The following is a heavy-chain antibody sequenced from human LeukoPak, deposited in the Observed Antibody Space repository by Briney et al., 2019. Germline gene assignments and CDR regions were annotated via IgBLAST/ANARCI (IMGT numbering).Heavy chain of an antibody. Sequence: GGSLRLSCAASGFTFNNYGIYWVRQAPGKGLEWVAAISYDGSNKYYADSVKGRFTISRDNSKNTLYLQMNSLRAEDTAVYYCAKDVCGGSCNWFDPWGQGTLVTVSS. CDR1: GFTFNNYG. J-gene: IGHJ5*02. CDR3: AKDVCGGSCNWFDP. V-gene: IGHV3-30*18. CDR2: ISYDGSNK. D-gene: IGHD2-15*01.